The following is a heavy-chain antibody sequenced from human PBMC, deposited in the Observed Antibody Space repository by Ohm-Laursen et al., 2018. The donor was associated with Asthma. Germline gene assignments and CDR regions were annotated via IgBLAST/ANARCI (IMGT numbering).Heavy chain of an antibody. CDR3: ARDLTMTATYWGEYSYYDMGA. Sequence: SLRLSCAASGAGITFSKYAMSWVRQAPGKGLEWVSGITASGGTTYYADSVKGRFTISRDNSKNTVYVQLNSLRAEDTAIYYCARDLTMTATYWGEYSYYDMGAWGQGTTVTVSS. V-gene: IGHV3-23*01. CDR1: GAGITFSKYA. CDR2: ITASGGTT. J-gene: IGHJ6*02. D-gene: IGHD4/OR15-4a*01.